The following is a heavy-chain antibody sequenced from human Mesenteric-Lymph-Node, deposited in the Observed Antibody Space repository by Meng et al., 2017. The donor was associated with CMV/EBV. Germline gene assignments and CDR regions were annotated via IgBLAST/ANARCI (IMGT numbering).Heavy chain of an antibody. J-gene: IGHJ6*02. Sequence: GESLKISCAASGFTVSSNYMGWVRQAPGKGLDWVSVIYNGGSTYYADSVKGRFTISRDNSKNTLYLQMNSLRVEDTAVYYCASPGEYSSSSEDYYYGMDVWGRGTTVTVSS. CDR3: ASPGEYSSSSEDYYYGMDV. CDR2: IYNGGST. D-gene: IGHD6-6*01. V-gene: IGHV3-66*02. CDR1: GFTVSSNY.